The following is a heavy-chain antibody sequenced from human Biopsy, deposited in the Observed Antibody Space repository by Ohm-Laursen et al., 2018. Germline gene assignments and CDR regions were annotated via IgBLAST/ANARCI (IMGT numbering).Heavy chain of an antibody. CDR3: TRGGYYYDSLAYYYWFDP. CDR2: INAKTGDT. J-gene: IGHJ5*02. CDR1: GYTFTGYH. V-gene: IGHV1-2*02. Sequence: GASVRVSCKASGYTFTGYHVHWVRQAPGQGLEWMGWINAKTGDTNYAQKFPGRVTMTRDTSISTAYVDLSSLRSDDTAVYYCTRGGYYYDSLAYYYWFDPWGQGTLVTVSS. D-gene: IGHD3-22*01.